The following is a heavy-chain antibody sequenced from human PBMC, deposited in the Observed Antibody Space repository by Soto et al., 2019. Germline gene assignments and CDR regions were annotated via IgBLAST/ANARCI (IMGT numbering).Heavy chain of an antibody. V-gene: IGHV3-7*01. D-gene: IGHD3-16*02. Sequence: EVQLVESGGGLVQPGGSLRVSCAASGFTFSRFWLSWVRQAPGKGLEWVANIKEDGNVKYYVDSVRGRFTISRDNAKNSLYLQMDSLRAEDTAVYYCARAYYDHVWGSYRFDYWGQGTLVTVSS. CDR3: ARAYYDHVWGSYRFDY. J-gene: IGHJ4*02. CDR2: IKEDGNVK. CDR1: GFTFSRFW.